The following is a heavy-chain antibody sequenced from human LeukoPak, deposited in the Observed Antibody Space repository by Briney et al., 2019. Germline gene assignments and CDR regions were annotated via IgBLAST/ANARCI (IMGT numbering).Heavy chain of an antibody. D-gene: IGHD2-15*01. CDR2: IYENDEK. CDR3: AHRHRGVASDI. Sequence: SGPTQANPTQTLTLTCTFSGFSFSPGGVGVAWIRQPPGGAREGLGVIYENDEKLYSSSLQNRLSITKDTSKNQVVLTMANMDPVDTATYYCAHRHRGVASDIWGQGTMVTVSS. J-gene: IGHJ3*02. V-gene: IGHV2-5*01. CDR1: GFSFSPGGVG.